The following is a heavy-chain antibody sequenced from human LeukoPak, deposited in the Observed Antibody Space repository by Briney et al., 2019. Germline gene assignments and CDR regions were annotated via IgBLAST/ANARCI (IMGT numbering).Heavy chain of an antibody. D-gene: IGHD2-15*01. V-gene: IGHV1-2*02. CDR1: GYTFTGYY. CDR2: INPKSGGT. CDR3: ARVPRMPYCSGGSCYVLDI. Sequence: ASVKVSCKASGYTFTGYYMHWVRQAPGQGLEWMGWINPKSGGTNYARKFQGRVTMTRDTSISTAYMELSRLRSDDTAVYYCARVPRMPYCSGGSCYVLDIWGQGTMVTVSS. J-gene: IGHJ3*02.